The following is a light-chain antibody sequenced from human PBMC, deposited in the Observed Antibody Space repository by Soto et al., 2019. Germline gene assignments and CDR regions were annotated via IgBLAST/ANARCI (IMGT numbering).Light chain of an antibody. CDR3: QQRSDWPSP. V-gene: IGKV3-11*01. CDR1: QSVGSY. CDR2: DAS. J-gene: IGKJ4*01. Sequence: EIVLTQSPATLSLSPGDRATLSCRASQSVGSYLGWYQQRPGQAPRILIYDASNRATGIPARFSGSGSGTAVTLPISNLAPEDFGVYYCQQRSDWPSPFGGGTKVESK.